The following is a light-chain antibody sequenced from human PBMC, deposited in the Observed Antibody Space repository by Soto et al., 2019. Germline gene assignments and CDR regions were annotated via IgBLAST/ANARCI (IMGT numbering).Light chain of an antibody. J-gene: IGKJ1*01. V-gene: IGKV3-11*01. CDR1: QSVSSS. CDR3: QQRSNWPRS. CDR2: DAS. Sequence: EIVLTQSPATLSLSPGERATLSCRASQSVSSSLAWYQQKPGQAPRLLIYDASNRATDIPARFSGSGSGTDFTLTISSLEPEDFAVYYCQQRSNWPRSFGQGTKVDIK.